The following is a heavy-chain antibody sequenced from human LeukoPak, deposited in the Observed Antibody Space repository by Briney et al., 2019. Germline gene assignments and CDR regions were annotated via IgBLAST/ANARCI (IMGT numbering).Heavy chain of an antibody. D-gene: IGHD2/OR15-2a*01. CDR1: GFTFSSYG. CDR2: IRYDGTSK. Sequence: GGSLRLSCAASGFTFSSYGVHWVRQAPGKGLEWVSFIRYDGTSKFYADSVKGRFTISRDNHKNTLYLQMNSLRAEDTAVYYCAKYGNTFDIWGQGTMVTVSS. V-gene: IGHV3-30*02. J-gene: IGHJ3*02. CDR3: AKYGNTFDI.